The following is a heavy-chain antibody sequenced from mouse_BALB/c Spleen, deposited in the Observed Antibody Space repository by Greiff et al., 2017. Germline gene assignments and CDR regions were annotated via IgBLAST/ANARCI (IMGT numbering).Heavy chain of an antibody. CDR1: GFTFTDYY. J-gene: IGHJ4*01. Sequence: DVQLVESGGGLVQPGGSLRLSCATSGFTFTDYYMSWVRQPPGKALEWVGFIRNKANGYTTEYSASVKGRFTISGDNSQSILYLQMNTLRAEDSATYYCARDPYAMDYWGQGTSVTVSS. CDR2: IRNKANGYTT. V-gene: IGHV7-3*02. CDR3: ARDPYAMDY.